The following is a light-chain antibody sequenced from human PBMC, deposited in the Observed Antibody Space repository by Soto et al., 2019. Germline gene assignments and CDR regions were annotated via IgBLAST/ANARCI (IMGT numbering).Light chain of an antibody. CDR2: KAS. Sequence: DIQMTQSPSTLSGSVGDRVTITCRASQTISSWLAWYQQKPGKAPKLLIYKASTLKSGVPSRFSGSGSGTEFTLTISSLQPDDFATYHCQHYNRYSEAFGNGNKV. CDR3: QHYNRYSEA. CDR1: QTISSW. V-gene: IGKV1-5*03. J-gene: IGKJ1*01.